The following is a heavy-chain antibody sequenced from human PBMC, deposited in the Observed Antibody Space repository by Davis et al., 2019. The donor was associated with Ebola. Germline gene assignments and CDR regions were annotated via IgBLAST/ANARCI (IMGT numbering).Heavy chain of an antibody. V-gene: IGHV3-21*01. D-gene: IGHD1-26*01. CDR2: ISSSSSYI. CDR3: ARGGIRHSGSSNQGDY. CDR1: GFTFSSYS. Sequence: PGGSLRLSCAASGFTFSSYSMNWVRQAPGKGLEWVSSISSSSSYIYYADSVKGRFTISRDNAKNSLYLQMNSLRAEDTAVYYCARGGIRHSGSSNQGDYWGQGTLVTVSS. J-gene: IGHJ4*02.